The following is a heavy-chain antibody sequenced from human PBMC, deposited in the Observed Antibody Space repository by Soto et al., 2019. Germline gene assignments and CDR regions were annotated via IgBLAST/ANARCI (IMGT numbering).Heavy chain of an antibody. CDR1: GFTLGGAA. CDR2: IRSKTNSYAT. CDR3: TRQTDAVQWLVVPTDYNFDY. D-gene: IGHD6-19*01. V-gene: IGHV3-73*01. J-gene: IGHJ4*02. Sequence: QPGRSLRLSCAASGFTLGGAAIPWVRQASGKSTQPVGHIRSKTNSYATAYAESVKGRFTISRDDSMNTAYLQMNSLKTEDTAVYFCTRQTDAVQWLVVPTDYNFDYWGQGTLVTVSS.